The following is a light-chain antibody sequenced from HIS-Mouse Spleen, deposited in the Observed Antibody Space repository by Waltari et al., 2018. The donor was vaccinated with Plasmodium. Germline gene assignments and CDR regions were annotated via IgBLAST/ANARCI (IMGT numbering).Light chain of an antibody. Sequence: IVLTQSPATRSLSPGERAALSCRASPIVSSYLAWYQQKPGQAPRLLIYDASNRATGIPARFSGSGSGTDFTLTISSLEPEDFAVYYCQQRSNWLTFGGGTKVEIK. CDR2: DAS. CDR1: PIVSSY. V-gene: IGKV3-11*01. J-gene: IGKJ4*01. CDR3: QQRSNWLT.